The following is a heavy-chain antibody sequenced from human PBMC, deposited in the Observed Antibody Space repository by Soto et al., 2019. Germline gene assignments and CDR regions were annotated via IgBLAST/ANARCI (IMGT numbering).Heavy chain of an antibody. V-gene: IGHV1-46*01. D-gene: IGHD1-26*01. Sequence: GASVKVSCKASGYTFTSYYMHWVRQAPGQGLEWMGIINPSGGSTSYAQKFQGRVTMTRDTSTSTVYMELSSLRAEDTAVYYCAKGFGNYWAFDYWGQGTLVTVSS. CDR3: AKGFGNYWAFDY. CDR2: INPSGGST. J-gene: IGHJ4*02. CDR1: GYTFTSYY.